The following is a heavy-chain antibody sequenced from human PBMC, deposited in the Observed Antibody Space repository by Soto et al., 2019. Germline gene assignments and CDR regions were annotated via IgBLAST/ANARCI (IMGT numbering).Heavy chain of an antibody. V-gene: IGHV3-30*18. CDR2: ISYDGSNK. J-gene: IGHJ6*03. CDR1: GFTFSSYG. D-gene: IGHD4-17*01. CDR3: AKDANDYGDYVDYYYYMAV. Sequence: PGGSLRLSCAASGFTFSSYGMHWVRQAPGKGLEWVAVISYDGSNKYYADSVKGRFTISRDNSKNTLYLQMNSLRAEDTAVYYCAKDANDYGDYVDYYYYMAVWGKGTTVTVSS.